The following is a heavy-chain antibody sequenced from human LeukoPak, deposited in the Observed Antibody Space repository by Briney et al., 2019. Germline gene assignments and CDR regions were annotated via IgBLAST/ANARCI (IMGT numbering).Heavy chain of an antibody. CDR2: ISCDGGTQ. J-gene: IGHJ4*02. Sequence: GGSLRLSCAASGFTFNNFGMQWVRQTPGKGLEWVTVISCDGGTQYYADSVKGRLTISRDNAKNSLYLQMNSLRAEDAALYYCARGTYDGFFDYWGQGTLLTVSS. V-gene: IGHV3-30*03. CDR1: GFTFNNFG. D-gene: IGHD3-10*01. CDR3: ARGTYDGFFDY.